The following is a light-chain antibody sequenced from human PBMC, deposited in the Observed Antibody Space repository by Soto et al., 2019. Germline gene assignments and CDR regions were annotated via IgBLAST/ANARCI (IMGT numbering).Light chain of an antibody. Sequence: DIQMTQSPSSLSASVGDRVTITCRASQSISSYLNWYQQKPGKAPKLLIYAASSLQSGVPSRFSGSGSGTDFTLTISSLQPDDFATYYCQQYNSYLMYTFGQGTKVDIK. J-gene: IGKJ2*01. V-gene: IGKV1-39*01. CDR1: QSISSY. CDR3: QQYNSYLMYT. CDR2: AAS.